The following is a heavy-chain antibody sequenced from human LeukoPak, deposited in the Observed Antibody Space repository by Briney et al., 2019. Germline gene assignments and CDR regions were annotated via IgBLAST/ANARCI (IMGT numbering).Heavy chain of an antibody. CDR2: ISGSGGST. CDR3: AKEWASGGAFDI. Sequence: GSLELSFAASGIPLNRHAIDRVRPAPGKGPEGVSAISGSGGSTYYADSVKGRFTISRDNSKNTLYLQMNSLRAEDTAVYYCAKEWASGGAFDIWGQGTMVTVSS. CDR1: GIPLNRHA. J-gene: IGHJ3*02. V-gene: IGHV3-23*01.